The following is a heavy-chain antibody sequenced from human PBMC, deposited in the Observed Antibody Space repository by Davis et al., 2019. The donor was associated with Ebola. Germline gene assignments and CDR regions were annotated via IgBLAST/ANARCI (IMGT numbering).Heavy chain of an antibody. D-gene: IGHD6-6*01. V-gene: IGHV3-53*01. J-gene: IGHJ6*02. CDR2: IYSGGST. CDR1: GFTFSNAW. CDR3: ATEYSSSSLVYYYGMDV. Sequence: GESLKISCAASGFTFSNAWMNWVRQAPGKGLEWVSVIYSGGSTYYADSVKGRFTISRDNSKNTLYLQMNSLRAEDTAVYYCATEYSSSSLVYYYGMDVWGQGTTVTVSS.